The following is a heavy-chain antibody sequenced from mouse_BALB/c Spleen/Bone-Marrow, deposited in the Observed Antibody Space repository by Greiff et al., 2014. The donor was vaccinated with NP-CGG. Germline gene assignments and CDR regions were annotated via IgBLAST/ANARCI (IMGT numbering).Heavy chain of an antibody. CDR2: ILPRSGSI. V-gene: IGHV1-9*01. CDR1: GYTFSSYW. J-gene: IGHJ2*01. Sequence: VQLQESGTELMKPGASVKISCKATGYTFSSYWIDWVKQRPGHGLEWIGEILPRSGSINYHDNIKGKATFTVDTSYNTAYMQLGSLTSEDSTVYYCARWRGYFDYWGQGTTLTVSS. CDR3: ARWRGYFDY.